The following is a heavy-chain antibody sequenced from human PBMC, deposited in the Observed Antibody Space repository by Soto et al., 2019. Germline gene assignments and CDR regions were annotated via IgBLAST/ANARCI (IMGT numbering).Heavy chain of an antibody. Sequence: GGSLRLSCAASGFIFSSYGMSWVRQAPGKGLEWVSAISGSGGSTYYADSVKGRFTISRDNSKNTLYLQMNSLRAEDTAVYYCAKDMIAAAGARMDVWGRGTTVTVSS. CDR2: ISGSGGST. CDR1: GFIFSSYG. J-gene: IGHJ6*02. D-gene: IGHD6-13*01. CDR3: AKDMIAAAGARMDV. V-gene: IGHV3-23*01.